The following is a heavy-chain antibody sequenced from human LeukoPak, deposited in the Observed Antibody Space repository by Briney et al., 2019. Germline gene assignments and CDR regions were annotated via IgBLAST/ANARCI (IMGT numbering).Heavy chain of an antibody. Sequence: ASVKVSCKTSGYTFTSYGISWVRQAPGQGLEWMGWISAYNGHTNYAQKLQGRVTMTTDTSTSTAYMELRSLRSDDTAVYYCARVSLVGATYYYYYGMDVWGQGTTVTVSS. D-gene: IGHD1-26*01. V-gene: IGHV1-18*01. J-gene: IGHJ6*02. CDR3: ARVSLVGATYYYYYGMDV. CDR2: ISAYNGHT. CDR1: GYTFTSYG.